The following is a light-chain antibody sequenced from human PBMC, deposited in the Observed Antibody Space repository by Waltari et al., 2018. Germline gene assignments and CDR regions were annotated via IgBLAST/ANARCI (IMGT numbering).Light chain of an antibody. Sequence: EIVLTQSPAILSFSPGERATLSCRASQGVGTYLAWYQQRPGQSPRLLIYDASNRATGIPARFTGSGSETDFTLTISSLQPEDFAVYYCQQRRNWPLTFGGGTRVQI. CDR2: DAS. CDR3: QQRRNWPLT. J-gene: IGKJ4*01. CDR1: QGVGTY. V-gene: IGKV3-11*01.